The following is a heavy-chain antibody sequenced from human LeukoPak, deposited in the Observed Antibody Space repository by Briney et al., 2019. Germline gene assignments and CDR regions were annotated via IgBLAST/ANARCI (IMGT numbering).Heavy chain of an antibody. CDR3: ARDSGGYPYYFDY. CDR1: GFTVSSNY. Sequence: PGGSLRLSCAASGFTVSSNYMSWVRQAPGKGLEWVSVIYSGGNTYYADSVKGRFTISRDNSKNTLYLQMNSLRAEDTAVYYCARDSGGYPYYFDYWGQGTLVTVSS. CDR2: IYSGGNT. J-gene: IGHJ4*02. D-gene: IGHD3-22*01. V-gene: IGHV3-66*01.